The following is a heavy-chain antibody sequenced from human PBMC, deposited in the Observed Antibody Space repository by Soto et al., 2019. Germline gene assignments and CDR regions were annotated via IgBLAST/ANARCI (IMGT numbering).Heavy chain of an antibody. D-gene: IGHD3-22*01. CDR3: ARGDGDYYDGNGYLGRH. Sequence: GSLRLSCAASGFTFSSYWMHWVRQAPGKGLVWVSRINSDGSRTSYADSAKGRFTISRDNAKNTVYLQMNSLRAEDTAVYYCARGDGDYYDGNGYLGRHWGQGT. V-gene: IGHV3-74*01. CDR1: GFTFSSYW. CDR2: INSDGSRT. J-gene: IGHJ4*02.